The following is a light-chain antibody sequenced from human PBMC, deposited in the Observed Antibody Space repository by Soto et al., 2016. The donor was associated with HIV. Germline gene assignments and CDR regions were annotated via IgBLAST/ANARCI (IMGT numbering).Light chain of an antibody. J-gene: IGLJ2*01. V-gene: IGLV3-1*01. CDR2: HND. CDR3: QAWDSTSAV. CDR1: ALAKQY. Sequence: SYELTQSPSVSVSPGQTARITCSGHALAKQYAYWYQQRPGHSPMLVISHNDKRPSGISERFSGSNSGNTGTLTISGTQAMDEADYYCQAWDSTSAVFGGGTKLTVL.